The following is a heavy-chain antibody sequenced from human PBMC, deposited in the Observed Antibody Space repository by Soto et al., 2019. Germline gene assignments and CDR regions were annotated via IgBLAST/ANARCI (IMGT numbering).Heavy chain of an antibody. CDR2: INYRETT. V-gene: IGHV4-31*03. CDR1: GGSFNSGAYY. Sequence: PSETLSLTCTVSGGSFNSGAYYWSWIRQLPGKGLEWIGYINYRETTYYNPSLKSRVTISRDPSKRQFSLRMNSVTAADTAVYYCARVSATGTRWFDSWGQGTQVTVSS. D-gene: IGHD6-13*01. J-gene: IGHJ5*01. CDR3: ARVSATGTRWFDS.